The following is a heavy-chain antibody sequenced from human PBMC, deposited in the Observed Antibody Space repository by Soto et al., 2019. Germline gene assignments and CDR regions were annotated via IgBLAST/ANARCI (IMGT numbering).Heavy chain of an antibody. V-gene: IGHV4-34*01. J-gene: IGHJ5*02. CDR3: ARGWYFESQARFDP. Sequence: SETLSLTCAVYGGSLSGCYWSWIRQPPGKGLEWIGEINHSGSTNYNPYLKSRVTKSVHTPKNQFSLKLSSVTPADTAVYYCARGWYFESQARFDPWGQGTLVTVSS. D-gene: IGHD3-9*01. CDR1: GGSLSGCY. CDR2: INHSGST.